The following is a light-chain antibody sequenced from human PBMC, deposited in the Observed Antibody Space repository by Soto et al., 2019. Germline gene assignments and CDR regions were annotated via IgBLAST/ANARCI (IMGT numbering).Light chain of an antibody. V-gene: IGLV2-14*03. CDR2: DVN. CDR1: SSDVGGYNY. J-gene: IGLJ2*01. Sequence: QSVLTQPAYVSGSPGQSITISCAGTSSDVGGYNYVSWYQQHPGKVPRLIISDVNKRPSGVSDRFSGSKSGNTASLTISGLQAEDEADYYCASFTRNFTVVFGGGTKLTVL. CDR3: ASFTRNFTVV.